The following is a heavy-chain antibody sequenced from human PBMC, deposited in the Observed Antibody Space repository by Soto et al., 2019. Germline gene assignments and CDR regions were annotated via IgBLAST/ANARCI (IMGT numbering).Heavy chain of an antibody. D-gene: IGHD3-10*01. J-gene: IGHJ5*02. Sequence: GASVKVSCKASGYTFTSYAMHWVRQAPGQGLEWMGGIIPIFGTANYAQKFQGRVTITADESTSTAYMELSSLRSEDTAVYYCARGYYGSGSYRNWFDPWGQGTLVTVSS. CDR1: GYTFTSYA. CDR3: ARGYYGSGSYRNWFDP. V-gene: IGHV1-69*13. CDR2: IIPIFGTA.